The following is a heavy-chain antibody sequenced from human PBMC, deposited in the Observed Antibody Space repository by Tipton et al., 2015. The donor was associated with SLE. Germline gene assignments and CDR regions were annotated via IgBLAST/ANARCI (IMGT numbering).Heavy chain of an antibody. V-gene: IGHV4-59*08. CDR2: IYYSGST. CDR1: GGSISSYY. Sequence: LRLSCTVSGGSISSYYWSWIRQPPGKGLEWIGYIYYSGSTNYNPSLKSRVTISVDTSKNQFSLKLPSVTAADTAVYYCARQDSGNYYPFDYWGQGTLVTVSS. J-gene: IGHJ4*02. CDR3: ARQDSGNYYPFDY. D-gene: IGHD1-26*01.